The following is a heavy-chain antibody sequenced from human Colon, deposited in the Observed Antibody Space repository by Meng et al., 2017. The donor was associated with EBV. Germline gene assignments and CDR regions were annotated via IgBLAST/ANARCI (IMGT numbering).Heavy chain of an antibody. Sequence: GQLVQSGSEVTKPGASVKVSCKASGYTVTSYAMNWVRQAPGQGLEWMGWINTNTGNPTYAQGFTGRFVFSLDTSVSTAYLQISSLKAADTAVYYCARLYCSGGSCYTIDYWGQGTLVTVSS. V-gene: IGHV7-4-1*02. CDR1: GYTVTSYA. CDR2: INTNTGNP. D-gene: IGHD2-15*01. CDR3: ARLYCSGGSCYTIDY. J-gene: IGHJ4*02.